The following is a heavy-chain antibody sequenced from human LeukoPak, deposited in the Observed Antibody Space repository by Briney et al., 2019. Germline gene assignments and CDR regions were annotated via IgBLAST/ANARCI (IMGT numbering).Heavy chain of an antibody. CDR1: GFTFSSYG. J-gene: IGHJ4*02. CDR2: ISYDGSNK. V-gene: IGHV3-30*18. D-gene: IGHD3/OR15-3a*01. Sequence: GGSLRLSCAASGFTFSSYGTHWVRQAPGKGLEWVAVISYDGSNKYYADSVKGRFTISRDNSKNTLYLQMNSLRAEDTAVYYCAKDRAWTATFDYRGQGTLVTVSS. CDR3: AKDRAWTATFDY.